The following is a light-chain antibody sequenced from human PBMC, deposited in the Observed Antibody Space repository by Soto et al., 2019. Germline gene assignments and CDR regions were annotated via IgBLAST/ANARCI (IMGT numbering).Light chain of an antibody. V-gene: IGKV1-5*01. CDR2: DAS. J-gene: IGKJ1*01. CDR3: QQYNSYPWT. Sequence: DIQMTQSPSTLSASVGDRVTITCRASQSINRRLAWYQQKPGKAPNLLIYDASTLESGVPARFSGGDSGTEFTLTISSLQPDDVTTFYCQQYNSYPWTFGQGTKVEIK. CDR1: QSINRR.